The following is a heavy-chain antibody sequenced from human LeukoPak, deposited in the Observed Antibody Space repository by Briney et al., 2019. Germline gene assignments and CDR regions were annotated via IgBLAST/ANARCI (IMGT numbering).Heavy chain of an antibody. CDR1: GFTFSSYS. J-gene: IGHJ3*02. V-gene: IGHV3-21*01. CDR3: ARDDYGGKLDI. Sequence: PGGSLRLSCVASGFTFSSYSMNWVRQAPGKGLEWVSCISSTSRYIYYADSVKGRFTISRDNAKNSVYLQMNSLRAEDTAVYYCARDDYGGKLDIWGQGTVVTVSS. D-gene: IGHD4-23*01. CDR2: ISSTSRYI.